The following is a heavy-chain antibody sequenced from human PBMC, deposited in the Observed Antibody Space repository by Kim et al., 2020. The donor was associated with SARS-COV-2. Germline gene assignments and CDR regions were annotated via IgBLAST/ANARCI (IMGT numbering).Heavy chain of an antibody. Sequence: AQKFQGRVTMTEDTSTDTAYMELRSLRSEDTAVYYCATGRPKYYYYGMDVWGQGTTVTVSS. CDR3: ATGRPKYYYYGMDV. J-gene: IGHJ6*02. V-gene: IGHV1-24*01.